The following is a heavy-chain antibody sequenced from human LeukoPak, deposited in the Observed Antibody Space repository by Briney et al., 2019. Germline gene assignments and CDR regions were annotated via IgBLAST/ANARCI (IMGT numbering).Heavy chain of an antibody. CDR2: IADTGTI. J-gene: IGHJ5*02. V-gene: IGHV3-48*04. Sequence: GGSLRLSGGGAGFNFNMLIMRWVGQTTGKGLEWVAHIADTGTIHYSDSVKGRFTISRDNANNSLYLQMNSLRVEDTGLYYCARGLIDGSYLDPWGQGTLVTVSS. CDR3: ARGLIDGSYLDP. CDR1: GFNFNMLI. D-gene: IGHD3-10*01.